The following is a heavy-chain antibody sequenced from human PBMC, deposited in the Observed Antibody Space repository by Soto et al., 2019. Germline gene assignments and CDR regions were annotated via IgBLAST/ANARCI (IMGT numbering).Heavy chain of an antibody. Sequence: PSETLSLTCAVYGGSFSGYYWSWIRQPPGKGLEWIGEINHSGSTNYNPSLKSRVTISVDTSKNQFSLKLSSVTAADTAVYYCARGGMIPHRAIDYWGQGTLVTVSS. CDR2: INHSGST. V-gene: IGHV4-34*01. J-gene: IGHJ4*02. CDR1: GGSFSGYY. CDR3: ARGGMIPHRAIDY. D-gene: IGHD3-16*01.